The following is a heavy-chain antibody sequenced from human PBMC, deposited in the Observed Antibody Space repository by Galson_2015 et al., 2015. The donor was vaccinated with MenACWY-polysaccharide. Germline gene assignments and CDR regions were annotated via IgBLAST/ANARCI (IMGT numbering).Heavy chain of an antibody. J-gene: IGHJ4*02. V-gene: IGHV3-74*01. CDR2: ISSDGSST. CDR3: ARVQGGYSNDGHHPYYFDY. CDR1: GFTFSSYW. Sequence: SLRLSCAASGFTFSSYWMHWVRHVPGKGQVWVSRISSDGSSTSYADSVKGRFTISRDNAKNTLHLQMNSLRVEDTAVYYCARVQGGYSNDGHHPYYFDYWGQGTLVTVSS. D-gene: IGHD6-13*01.